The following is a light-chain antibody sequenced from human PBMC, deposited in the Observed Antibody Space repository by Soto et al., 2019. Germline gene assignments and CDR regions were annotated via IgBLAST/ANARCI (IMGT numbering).Light chain of an antibody. CDR3: QKEGSLPLT. V-gene: IGKV3-20*01. CDR2: GAS. J-gene: IGKJ4*01. CDR1: QSVSSSY. Sequence: EIVLTQSPGTLSLSPGERATLSCRASQSVSSSYLAWYQQKPGQAHRLLIHGASSRATGIPDRFSGSGSGTDFTLTISGLEHEDCAVYYCQKEGSLPLTVGGGNKVEIK.